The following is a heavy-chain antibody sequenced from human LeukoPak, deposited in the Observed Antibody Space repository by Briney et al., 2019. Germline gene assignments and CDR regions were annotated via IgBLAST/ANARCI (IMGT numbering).Heavy chain of an antibody. CDR3: ARDGLLGLPLDY. Sequence: GGSLGLSCAASGFTFSSYWMHWVRQAPGKGLVWVSRIKTDGSSTNYADSVKGRFTISRDNAKNTLYLQMNSLRAEDTAVYYCARDGLLGLPLDYWGQGTLVTVSS. V-gene: IGHV3-74*01. CDR2: IKTDGSST. J-gene: IGHJ4*02. D-gene: IGHD5-18*01. CDR1: GFTFSSYW.